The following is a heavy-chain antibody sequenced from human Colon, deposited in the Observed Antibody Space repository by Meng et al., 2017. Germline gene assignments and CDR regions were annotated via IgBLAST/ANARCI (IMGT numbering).Heavy chain of an antibody. D-gene: IGHD3-22*01. CDR3: AGGSSGYYSH. Sequence: LRLSCTVSGGSISSGGYYWSWIRQHPGKGLEWIGYIYYSGSTYYNPSLKSLVTISVDTSKNQFSLKLSSVTAADTAVHYCAGGSSGYYSHWGQGTLVTVSS. V-gene: IGHV4-31*01. CDR1: GGSISSGGYY. J-gene: IGHJ4*02. CDR2: IYYSGST.